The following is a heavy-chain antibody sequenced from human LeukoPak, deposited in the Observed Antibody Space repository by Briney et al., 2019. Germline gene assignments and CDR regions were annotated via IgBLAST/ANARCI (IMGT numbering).Heavy chain of an antibody. D-gene: IGHD4-17*01. CDR2: IWYDGSNK. V-gene: IGHV3-33*01. CDR1: GFTFSSYG. J-gene: IGHJ4*02. Sequence: TGGSLRLSFAASGFTFSSYGMHWVRQAPGKGLEWVAVIWYDGSNKYYADSVKGRFTISRDNSKNTLYLQMNSLRAEDTAVYYCALARAYGDFSYFDYWGQGTLVTVSS. CDR3: ALARAYGDFSYFDY.